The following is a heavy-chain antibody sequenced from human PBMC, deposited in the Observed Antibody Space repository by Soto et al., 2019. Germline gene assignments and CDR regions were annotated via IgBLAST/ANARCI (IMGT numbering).Heavy chain of an antibody. V-gene: IGHV3-21*01. D-gene: IGHD3-22*01. CDR1: GFTFRSYW. J-gene: IGHJ5*02. CDR2: ISSSSSYI. CDR3: ARGLYYYDGSAYYSP. Sequence: GSLRLSCAVSGFTFRSYWMSWVRQAPGKGLEWVSSISSSSSYIYYADSVKGRFTISRDNAKNSLHLQMNSLRAEDTAVYYCARGLYYYDGSAYYSPWRQGTLVTVSS.